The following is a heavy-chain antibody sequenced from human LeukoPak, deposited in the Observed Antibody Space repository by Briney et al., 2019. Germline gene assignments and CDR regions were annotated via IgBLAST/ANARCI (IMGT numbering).Heavy chain of an antibody. J-gene: IGHJ5*02. V-gene: IGHV1-69*04. Sequence: SVKVSCKASGGTFSSYAISWVRQAPGQGLEWMGRIIPILGIANYAQKFQGRVTITADKSTSTAYMELSSLRSEDTAVYYCARERYSSSSGFDPWGQGTLVTLSS. D-gene: IGHD6-6*01. CDR3: ARERYSSSSGFDP. CDR2: IIPILGIA. CDR1: GGTFSSYA.